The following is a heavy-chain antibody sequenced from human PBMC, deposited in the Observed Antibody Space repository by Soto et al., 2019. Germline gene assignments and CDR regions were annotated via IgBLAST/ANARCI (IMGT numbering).Heavy chain of an antibody. Sequence: QVQLQQWGAGLLKPSETVSLTCAVYGGSFSNNYWSWIRQHPGKGLERIGEINHSGSSNYNPSLKRRVTISVDTYRNKFSLKLSSVTAADTAVYYCARGREGDSSGWYVDWGQGTLVTVSS. D-gene: IGHD6-13*01. CDR2: INHSGSS. V-gene: IGHV4-34*01. CDR3: ARGREGDSSGWYVD. CDR1: GGSFSNNY. J-gene: IGHJ4*02.